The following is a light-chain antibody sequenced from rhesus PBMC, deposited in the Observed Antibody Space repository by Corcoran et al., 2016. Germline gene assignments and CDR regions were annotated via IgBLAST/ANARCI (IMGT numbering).Light chain of an antibody. J-gene: IGKJ4*01. V-gene: IGKV1-28*03. CDR2: GAA. CDR3: LQHYNYPLT. Sequence: DIQMTQSPSSLSASVGDTVTITCRASQDISNFVSWFQQKPGKAPMLLIYGAASLESGVPSRFSGGGSRTDCTLTTSSLQQEDFAVYYCLQHYNYPLTCGGGTEGEL. CDR1: QDISNF.